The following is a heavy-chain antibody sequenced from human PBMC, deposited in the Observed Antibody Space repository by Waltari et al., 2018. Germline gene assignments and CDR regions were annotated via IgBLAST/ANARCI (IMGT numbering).Heavy chain of an antibody. Sequence: QVQLVQSGAEMKKPGASVKVSCKASGYTFTGYFMHWMRQAPGQGLSWMGWINPNSGDTKYAQKLQGRVTMTRDTSISTAYMELGRLTSDDTAVYYWARGPATADFDYWGQGTLVTVSS. CDR2: INPNSGDT. V-gene: IGHV1-2*02. D-gene: IGHD2-21*02. J-gene: IGHJ4*02. CDR3: ARGPATADFDY. CDR1: GYTFTGYF.